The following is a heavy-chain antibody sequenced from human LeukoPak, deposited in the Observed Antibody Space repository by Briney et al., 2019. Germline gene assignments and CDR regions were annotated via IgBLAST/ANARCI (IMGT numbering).Heavy chain of an antibody. V-gene: IGHV1-69*04. CDR2: IIPILGIA. Sequence: ASVKVSCKASGGTFSSYAISWVRQAPGQGLEWMGRIIPILGIANYAQKFQGRVTITADKSTSTAYMELSSLRSEGTAVYYRASGLPFDYWGQGTLVTVSS. J-gene: IGHJ4*02. D-gene: IGHD3-10*01. CDR1: GGTFSSYA. CDR3: ASGLPFDY.